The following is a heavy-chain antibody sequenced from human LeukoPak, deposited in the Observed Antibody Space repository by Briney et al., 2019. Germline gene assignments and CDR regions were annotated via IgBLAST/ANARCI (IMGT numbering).Heavy chain of an antibody. Sequence: ASVKVSCKASGGTFSSYAISWVRQAPGQGLEWMGGIIPIFGTANYAQKFQGRVTITADKSTSTAYMELSSLRSEDTAVYYCARVSSITMVRGVQHYYYMDVWGKGTTVTVSS. CDR2: IIPIFGTA. J-gene: IGHJ6*03. CDR1: GGTFSSYA. D-gene: IGHD3-10*01. CDR3: ARVSSITMVRGVQHYYYMDV. V-gene: IGHV1-69*06.